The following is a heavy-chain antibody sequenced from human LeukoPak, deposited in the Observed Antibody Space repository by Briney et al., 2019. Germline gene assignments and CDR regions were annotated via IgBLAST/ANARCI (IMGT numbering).Heavy chain of an antibody. J-gene: IGHJ5*02. V-gene: IGHV4-34*01. CDR3: ARGTRTFDP. CDR2: INHSGST. Sequence: PSETLSLTCAVYGGSFSGYYWSWIRQPPGKGLEWIGEINHSGSTNYNPSLKSRVTISVDTSKNQFSLKVSSVTAADTAVYYCARGTRTFDPWGQGTLVTVSS. D-gene: IGHD2-2*01. CDR1: GGSFSGYY.